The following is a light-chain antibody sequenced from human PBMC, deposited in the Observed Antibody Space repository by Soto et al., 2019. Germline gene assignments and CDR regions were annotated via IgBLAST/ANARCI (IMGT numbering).Light chain of an antibody. V-gene: IGLV2-23*02. CDR2: EVS. CDR1: SSDVGSYNL. J-gene: IGLJ2*01. CDR3: CSYAGGSTVV. Sequence: QSVLTQPASVSGSPGQSITISCTGTSSDVGSYNLVSWYQQYPGKAPKVMISEVSKRPSGVSNRFSGSKSGNTASLTISGLQAEDEADYYCCSYAGGSTVVFGGGTKLTVL.